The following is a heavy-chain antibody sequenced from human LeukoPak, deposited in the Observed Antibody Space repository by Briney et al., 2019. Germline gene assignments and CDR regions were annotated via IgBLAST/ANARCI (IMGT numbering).Heavy chain of an antibody. CDR3: AIGSGLTWRGYCSGGSCSTNNWCDP. D-gene: IGHD2-15*01. J-gene: IGHJ5*02. CDR2: MNPNSGNT. Sequence: ASVKVSCKHSRYTHSGDITDLVPQATGQGLEWMGWMNPNSGNTGYAQKFQGRVTMTRNTSISTAYMELSSLRSEDTAVYYCAIGSGLTWRGYCSGGSCSTNNWCDPWCQGTLVTVSS. CDR1: RYTHSGDI. V-gene: IGHV1-8*02.